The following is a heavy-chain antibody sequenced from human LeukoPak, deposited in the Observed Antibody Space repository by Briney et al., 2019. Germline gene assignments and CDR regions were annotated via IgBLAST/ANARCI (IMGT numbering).Heavy chain of an antibody. Sequence: ASVKVSCKASGGTFSSYAISWVRQAPGQGLEWMGRIIPILGIANYAQKFQGRVTITADKSTSTAYMELSSLRSEDTAVYYCARAYSSGPYWYFDLWGRGTLVTVSS. V-gene: IGHV1-69*04. CDR2: IIPILGIA. J-gene: IGHJ2*01. D-gene: IGHD6-19*01. CDR3: ARAYSSGPYWYFDL. CDR1: GGTFSSYA.